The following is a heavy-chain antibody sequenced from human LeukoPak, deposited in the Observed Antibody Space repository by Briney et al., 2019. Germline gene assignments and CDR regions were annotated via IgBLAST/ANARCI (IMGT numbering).Heavy chain of an antibody. D-gene: IGHD6-19*01. V-gene: IGHV4-34*01. CDR2: IYHSGGT. CDR1: GGSFGTYY. Sequence: SETLSLTCAVYGGSFGTYYWSWIRQPPRKGLECIGEIYHSGGTNYNPSLKTRVTISADTSKNQFSLMLRSVTAADAAVYYCTRGYSSGWYDYWGQGTLVTVSS. CDR3: TRGYSSGWYDY. J-gene: IGHJ4*02.